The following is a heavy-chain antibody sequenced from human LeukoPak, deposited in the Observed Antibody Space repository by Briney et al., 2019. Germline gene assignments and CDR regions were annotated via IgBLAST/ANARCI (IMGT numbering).Heavy chain of an antibody. J-gene: IGHJ6*02. D-gene: IGHD6-19*01. V-gene: IGHV3-23*01. CDR3: AIRSGWYYGMDV. Sequence: GGSLRLSCAASGFTFSSYAMSWVRQAPGKGLEWVSAISGSGGCTYYADSVKGRFTISRDNSKNTLYLQMNSLRAEDTAVYYCAIRSGWYYGMDVWGQGTTVTVSS. CDR1: GFTFSSYA. CDR2: ISGSGGCT.